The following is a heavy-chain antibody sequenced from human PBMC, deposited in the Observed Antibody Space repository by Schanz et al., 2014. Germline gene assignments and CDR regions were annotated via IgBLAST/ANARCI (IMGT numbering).Heavy chain of an antibody. V-gene: IGHV1-18*01. Sequence: QVQLVQSGVEVKRPGASVRVSCKASGYSFTHYAIHWVRQAPGQGLEWMGWISGYNGDTNYAPKFQDRVTMTTDTSTGITSLELRNLKSDDTAVYYCVRDAGWAFGDYHGMDVWGQGTSVTVSS. CDR3: VRDAGWAFGDYHGMDV. CDR2: ISGYNGDT. D-gene: IGHD3-10*01. J-gene: IGHJ6*02. CDR1: GYSFTHYA.